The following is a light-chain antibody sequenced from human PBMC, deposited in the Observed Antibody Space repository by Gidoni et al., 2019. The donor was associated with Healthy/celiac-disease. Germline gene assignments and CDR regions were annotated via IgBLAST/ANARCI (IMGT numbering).Light chain of an antibody. CDR1: QSVSSN. CDR2: GAS. Sequence: EIVMTNSPATLSVSPGERATLPCRASQSVSSNLAWYQQKPGQAPRLLIYGASTRATGIPARFSGSGSGTEFTLTISSLQSEDFAVYYCQQYNNWPLTFGGGTKVEIK. J-gene: IGKJ4*01. V-gene: IGKV3-15*01. CDR3: QQYNNWPLT.